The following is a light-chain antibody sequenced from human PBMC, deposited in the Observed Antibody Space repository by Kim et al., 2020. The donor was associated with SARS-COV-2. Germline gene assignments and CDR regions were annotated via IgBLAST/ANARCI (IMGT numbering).Light chain of an antibody. CDR1: QGISTN. J-gene: IGKJ5*01. Sequence: DIQMTQSPSSLSASLGDRVTITCRASQGISTNVGWFQQKAGGAPKSLIYGASTLQGGVPSRFSGGGSGRDFTLTISSVHPDDFAIYFCQQYNSHPITFGQGTRLEIK. CDR3: QQYNSHPIT. V-gene: IGKV1-16*01. CDR2: GAS.